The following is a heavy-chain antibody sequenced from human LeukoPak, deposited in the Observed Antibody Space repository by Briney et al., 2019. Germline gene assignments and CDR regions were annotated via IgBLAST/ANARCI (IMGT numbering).Heavy chain of an antibody. CDR2: ISSSGSTI. CDR3: AELGITMIGGV. Sequence: QAGGSLRLSCAASGFTFSSYEMNWLRQAPGKGLEWVSYISSSGSTIYYADSVKGRFTISRDNAKNSLYLQMNSLRAEDTAVYYCAELGITMIGGVWGKGTTVTISS. D-gene: IGHD3-10*02. CDR1: GFTFSSYE. J-gene: IGHJ6*04. V-gene: IGHV3-48*03.